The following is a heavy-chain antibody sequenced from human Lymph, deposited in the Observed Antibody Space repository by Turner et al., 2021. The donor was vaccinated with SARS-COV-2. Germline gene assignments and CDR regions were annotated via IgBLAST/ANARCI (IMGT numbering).Heavy chain of an antibody. CDR3: ARHRGSTSCYDDGMDV. CDR1: GGSISATA. V-gene: IGHV4-59*08. Sequence: QVQLQESGPGLVSPSETLSLTCTVAGGSISATAWSWIRQSPGRGLEWIGYFYKIGSIDYNHSVRSRVTISVDKSKNKLFLNMISVTAADTAVYYCARHRGSTSCYDDGMDVWGQGTVVIVSS. D-gene: IGHD1-1*01. J-gene: IGHJ6*02. CDR2: FYKIGSI.